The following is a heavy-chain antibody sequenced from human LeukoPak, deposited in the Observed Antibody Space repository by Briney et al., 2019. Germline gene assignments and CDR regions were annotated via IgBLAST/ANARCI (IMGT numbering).Heavy chain of an antibody. CDR1: GDSISTYS. D-gene: IGHD2-2*01. V-gene: IGHV4-59*01. Sequence: PSETVPHLRTVSGDSISTYSRSWIRQPPGQGLEWLGYMSYSGSTNYNPSLKSRVAMSVDTSKNQFSLRLNSVTAADTAVYYCAGRYCTSSTCYVGAVAGYEFWGGGLVVTVSS. CDR2: MSYSGST. J-gene: IGHJ4*02. CDR3: AGRYCTSSTCYVGAVAGYEF.